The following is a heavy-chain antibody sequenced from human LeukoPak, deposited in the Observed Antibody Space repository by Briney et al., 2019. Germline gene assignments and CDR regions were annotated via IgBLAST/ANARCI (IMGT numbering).Heavy chain of an antibody. D-gene: IGHD1-26*01. CDR2: IYPGDSDT. V-gene: IGHV5-51*01. CDR3: AKYGWGGATTEYWFDP. Sequence: GESLKISCKGSGYSFTSYWIGWVRQMPGKGLEWMGIIYPGDSDTRYSPSFQGQVTISADKSISTAYLQWSSLKASDTAMYYCAKYGWGGATTEYWFDPWGQGTLVTVSS. CDR1: GYSFTSYW. J-gene: IGHJ5*02.